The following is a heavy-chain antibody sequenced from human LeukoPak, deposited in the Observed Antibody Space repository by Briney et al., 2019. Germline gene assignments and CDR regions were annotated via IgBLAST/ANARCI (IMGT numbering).Heavy chain of an antibody. CDR2: ISISTSAI. D-gene: IGHD3-3*01. CDR1: GFTFSNYN. Sequence: GGSLRLSCAASGFTFSNYNMNWVRQAPGKGLEWVSYISISTSAIYYADSVKGRFTISRDNANNSLYLQMNSLRAEDTAVYYCARTNFWSGYNLDYWGQGTLVTVSS. J-gene: IGHJ4*02. V-gene: IGHV3-48*01. CDR3: ARTNFWSGYNLDY.